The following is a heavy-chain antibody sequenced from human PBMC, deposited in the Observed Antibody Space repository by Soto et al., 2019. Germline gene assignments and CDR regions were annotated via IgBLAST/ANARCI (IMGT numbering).Heavy chain of an antibody. CDR3: AREDATNCFDY. J-gene: IGHJ4*02. V-gene: IGHV4-59*01. CDR1: GGSISSYY. CDR2: IYYSGST. Sequence: PSETLSLTCTVSGGSISSYYWSWIRQPPGKGLEWIGYIYYSGSTNYNPSLKSRVTISVDTSKNQFSLKLSSVTAADTAVYYCAREDATNCFDYWGQGTLVTVSS.